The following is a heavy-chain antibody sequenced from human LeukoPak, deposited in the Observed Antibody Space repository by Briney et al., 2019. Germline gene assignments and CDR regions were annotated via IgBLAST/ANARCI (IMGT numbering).Heavy chain of an antibody. CDR2: INHSGST. CDR3: ARARRGGYELIDY. J-gene: IGHJ4*02. Sequence: PSETLSLTCAVYGGSCSGYYWSWVRQPPGKGLEWIGEINHSGSTNFNPSLKSRVTISVDTSKNQFSLKLSSVTAADTAVYYCARARRGGYELIDYWGQGTLVTVSS. V-gene: IGHV4-34*01. CDR1: GGSCSGYY. D-gene: IGHD5-12*01.